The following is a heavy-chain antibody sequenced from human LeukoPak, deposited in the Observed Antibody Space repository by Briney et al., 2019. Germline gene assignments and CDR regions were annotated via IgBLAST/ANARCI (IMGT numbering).Heavy chain of an antibody. V-gene: IGHV4-31*03. CDR1: GGSINSGGFY. D-gene: IGHD3-10*01. J-gene: IGHJ4*02. Sequence: TLSLTCTVSGGSINSGGFYWRWIRQHPGKGLEWIGYIYYSGSTYYNPSLKSRVTISVGTSKNQFSLRMSSVTAADTAVYFCARDHGAGPTDYWGQGTLVTVSS. CDR3: ARDHGAGPTDY. CDR2: IYYSGST.